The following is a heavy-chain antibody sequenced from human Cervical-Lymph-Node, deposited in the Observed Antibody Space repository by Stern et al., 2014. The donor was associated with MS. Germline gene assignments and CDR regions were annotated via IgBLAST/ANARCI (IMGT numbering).Heavy chain of an antibody. J-gene: IGHJ6*02. V-gene: IGHV3-21*01. CDR2: ISSSSSYI. D-gene: IGHD6-19*01. CDR3: VAVAGTGYYYYGMDV. Sequence: VQLVESGGGLVKPGGSLRLSCAASGFTFSSYSMNWVRQAPGKGLEWVSSISSSSSYIYYADSVKGRFTISRDNAKNSLYLQMNSLRAEDTAVYYCVAVAGTGYYYYGMDVWGQGTTVTVSS. CDR1: GFTFSSYS.